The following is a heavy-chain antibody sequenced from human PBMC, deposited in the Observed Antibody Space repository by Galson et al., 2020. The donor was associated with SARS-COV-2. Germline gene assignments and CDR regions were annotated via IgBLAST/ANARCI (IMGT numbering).Heavy chain of an antibody. CDR1: GGSIRSSSYY. J-gene: IGHJ4*02. CDR3: ARHVGITMVRGVAL. CDR2: IYYSGST. V-gene: IGHV4-39*01. Sequence: SETLSLTCTVSGGSIRSSSYYCGRIRQPPGTGLEWIRRIYYSGSTYYNPSLKSRVTISVDTSKNQFSLKLSSVTAADTAVYYCARHVGITMVRGVALWGQGTLVTVSS. D-gene: IGHD3-10*01.